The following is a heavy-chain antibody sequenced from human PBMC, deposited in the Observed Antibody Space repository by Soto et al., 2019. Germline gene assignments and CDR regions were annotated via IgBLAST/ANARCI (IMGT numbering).Heavy chain of an antibody. Sequence: SVKVSCKASGGTFSSYAISWVRQAPGQGLEWMGGIIPIFGTANYAQKFQGRVTITADESTSTAYMELSSLRSEDTAVYYCARYHTAMVYYFDYWGQGTLVTVSS. D-gene: IGHD5-18*01. CDR2: IIPIFGTA. V-gene: IGHV1-69*13. CDR3: ARYHTAMVYYFDY. J-gene: IGHJ4*02. CDR1: GGTFSSYA.